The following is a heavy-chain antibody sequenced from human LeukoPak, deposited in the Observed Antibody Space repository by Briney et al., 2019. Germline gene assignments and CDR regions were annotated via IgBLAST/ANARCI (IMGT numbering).Heavy chain of an antibody. D-gene: IGHD3-10*01. CDR3: ASQVLLWFGESYYFDY. V-gene: IGHV3-7*01. CDR2: INQDGSEN. Sequence: PGGSLRFSGAASGFTFSSYWMSWVPQAPGKGRKGVANINQDGSENYYVDSVKGRFTISRDNAKNSLYLQMNSLRAEDTAVYYCASQVLLWFGESYYFDYWGQGTLVTVSS. CDR1: GFTFSSYW. J-gene: IGHJ4*02.